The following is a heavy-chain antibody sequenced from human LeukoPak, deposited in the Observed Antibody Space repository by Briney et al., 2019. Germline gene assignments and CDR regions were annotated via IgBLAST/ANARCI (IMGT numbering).Heavy chain of an antibody. CDR2: IIPIFGTA. CDR1: GGTFSSYA. J-gene: IGHJ4*02. V-gene: IGHV1-69*13. D-gene: IGHD3-22*01. CDR3: ARDYYDSSGYYYFDY. Sequence: GASVKVSCKDSGGTFSSYAISWVRQAPGQGLEWMGGIIPIFGTANYAQKFQGRVTITADESTSTAYMELSSLRSEDTAVYYCARDYYDSSGYYYFDYWGQGTLVTVSS.